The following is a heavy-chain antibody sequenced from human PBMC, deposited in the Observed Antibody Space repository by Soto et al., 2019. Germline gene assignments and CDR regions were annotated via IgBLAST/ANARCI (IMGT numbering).Heavy chain of an antibody. CDR2: ISGSGAST. Sequence: GGSLRLSCAASGFTFSSYAMSWVRQAPGKGLEWVSTISGSGASTYYADSVKGRFTISRDNSKNTVYLQMNSLRAEDTAVYYCATVSRSSDFWSGYDYFDYWGQGTLVTVSS. D-gene: IGHD3-3*01. CDR1: GFTFSSYA. CDR3: ATVSRSSDFWSGYDYFDY. J-gene: IGHJ4*02. V-gene: IGHV3-23*01.